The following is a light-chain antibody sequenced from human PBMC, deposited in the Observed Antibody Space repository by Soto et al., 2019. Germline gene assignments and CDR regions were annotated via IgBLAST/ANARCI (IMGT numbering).Light chain of an antibody. V-gene: IGKV3-20*01. CDR3: QHYGTSGLT. CDR2: GAS. Sequence: IVLRQSPGTLSLSPGEGATLSCRASQSISGRYLAWYQHKSGQAPRLFIYGASKRAAGIPDRFSGTGSDKDFTLTISRLEPDDFAVYYCQHYGTSGLTFGGGTKVEIK. CDR1: QSISGRY. J-gene: IGKJ4*01.